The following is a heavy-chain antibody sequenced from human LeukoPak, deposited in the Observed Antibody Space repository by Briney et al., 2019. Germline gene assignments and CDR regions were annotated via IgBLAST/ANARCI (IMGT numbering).Heavy chain of an antibody. V-gene: IGHV3-72*01. CDR1: GFTFSDHY. D-gene: IGHD1-20*01. CDR2: SRDKGNSYTT. CDR3: ARDAVYNWNGYYFDY. J-gene: IGHJ4*02. Sequence: PGGSLRLSCAASGFTFSDHYIDWVRQAPGKGLEWVGRSRDKGNSYTTAYAASVRGRFTISRDDSKNSLYLQMNSLRAEDTAVYYCARDAVYNWNGYYFDYWGQGTLVTVSS.